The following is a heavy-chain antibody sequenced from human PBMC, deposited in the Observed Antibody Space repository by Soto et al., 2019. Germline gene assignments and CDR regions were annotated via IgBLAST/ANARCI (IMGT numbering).Heavy chain of an antibody. CDR2: IIPIFGTA. CDR3: ARDNATSSGVVIRPDYYYYVMDV. V-gene: IGHV1-69*13. J-gene: IGHJ6*02. Sequence: SVKVSSKASGGHFSSYAISWVGQAPGQGLEWMGGIIPIFGTANYAQKFQGRVTITADEATSTAYMALSSLRSEDTAVYYCARDNATSSGVVIRPDYYYYVMDVWGQGTTVTVSS. CDR1: GGHFSSYA. D-gene: IGHD3-3*01.